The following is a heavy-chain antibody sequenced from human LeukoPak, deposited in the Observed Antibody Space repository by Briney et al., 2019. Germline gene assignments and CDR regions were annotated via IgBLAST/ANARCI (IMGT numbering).Heavy chain of an antibody. Sequence: EASVKVSCKASGYTFTGYYMHWVRQAPGQGLEWMGWINPNSGGTNYAQKFQGRVTITRDTSISTAYMELSRLRSDDTAVYYCARDEGNIYDSMLGWGQGTLVTVSS. D-gene: IGHD3-22*01. CDR2: INPNSGGT. J-gene: IGHJ4*02. V-gene: IGHV1-2*02. CDR3: ARDEGNIYDSMLG. CDR1: GYTFTGYY.